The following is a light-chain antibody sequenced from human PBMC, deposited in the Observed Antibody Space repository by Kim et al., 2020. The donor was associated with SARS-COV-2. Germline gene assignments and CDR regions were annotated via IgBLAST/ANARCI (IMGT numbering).Light chain of an antibody. J-gene: IGKJ2*01. Sequence: DVQMTQSPSSLSASVGDRVTITCRASQTISTYLNWYQQKPGKAPKLLIYTASTLQSGVPSRFSGSGSGTDFTLTISSLQPQDFATYYCQQSYIIPYTFGQGTKLDI. CDR1: QTISTY. CDR2: TAS. V-gene: IGKV1-39*01. CDR3: QQSYIIPYT.